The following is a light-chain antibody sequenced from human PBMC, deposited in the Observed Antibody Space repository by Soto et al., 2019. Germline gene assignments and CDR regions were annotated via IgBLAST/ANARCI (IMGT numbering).Light chain of an antibody. J-gene: IGKJ1*01. V-gene: IGKV3-20*01. CDR2: DTS. Sequence: EIVLTQSPGTLSLSPGERATLSCRASQSVTNSYLAWYKQKPGQAPSLLISDTSNRATGIPARFSGSGSGTDFTLTISRLEPEDFAVYYCQCHDSSPTWTFGQGTKVDI. CDR1: QSVTNSY. CDR3: QCHDSSPTWT.